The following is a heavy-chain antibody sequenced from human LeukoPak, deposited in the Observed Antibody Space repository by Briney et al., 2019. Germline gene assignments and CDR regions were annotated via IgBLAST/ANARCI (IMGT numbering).Heavy chain of an antibody. D-gene: IGHD5-18*01. CDR3: ARGNSYGYYSEVVY. V-gene: IGHV3-30*04. Sequence: PGGTLRLSCAASGFTFSSYAMHWVRQAPGKGLEWVAVISYDGSNKSYADSVKGRFTISRDNSKNTLYLQMNSLRAEDTAVYYCARGNSYGYYSEVVYWGQGTLVTVSS. CDR1: GFTFSSYA. CDR2: ISYDGSNK. J-gene: IGHJ4*02.